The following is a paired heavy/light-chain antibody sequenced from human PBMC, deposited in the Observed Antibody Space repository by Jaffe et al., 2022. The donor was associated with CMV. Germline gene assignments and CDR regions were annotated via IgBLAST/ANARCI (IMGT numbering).Light chain of an antibody. CDR2: GAS. J-gene: IGKJ3*01. CDR1: QSVSSSS. V-gene: IGKV3-20*01. Sequence: EIVLTQSPGTLSLSPGERATLSCRASQSVSSSSLAWYQQKPGQAPRLLIYGASSRATGIPDRFSGSGSGTDFTLTISRLEPEDFAVYYCQQYGSSPFTFGPGTKVDIK. CDR3: QQYGSSPFT.
Heavy chain of an antibody. CDR1: GGSISSYY. V-gene: IGHV4-4*07. J-gene: IGHJ3*02. CDR2: IYSSGST. D-gene: IGHD6-19*01. CDR3: AREEAVAGKLDAFDI. Sequence: QVQLQESGPGLVKPSETLSLTCTVSGGSISSYYWSWIRQPAGKGLEWIGRIYSSGSTNYNPSLKSRVTMSVDTSKNQFSLRLSPVTAADTAVYYCAREEAVAGKLDAFDIWGPGTMVTVSS.